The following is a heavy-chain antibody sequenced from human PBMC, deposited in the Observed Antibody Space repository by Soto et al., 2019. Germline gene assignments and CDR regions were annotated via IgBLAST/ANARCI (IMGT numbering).Heavy chain of an antibody. CDR1: GASISSYY. J-gene: IGHJ4*02. CDR2: IYYSGST. Sequence: SATLSLTCSVSGASISSYYWSWIRQPPGKGLEWLAYIYYSGSTSYNPSLKSRVSISLDTSMNQFSLKLNSVTAADTAVYYCVSPEGYYDSSGYTLDYWGQGTLVTVSS. CDR3: VSPEGYYDSSGYTLDY. D-gene: IGHD3-22*01. V-gene: IGHV4-59*08.